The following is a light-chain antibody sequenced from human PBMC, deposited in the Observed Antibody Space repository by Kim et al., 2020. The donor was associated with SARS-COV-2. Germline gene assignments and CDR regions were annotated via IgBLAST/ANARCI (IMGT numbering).Light chain of an antibody. CDR3: QVWDSSSDHVV. J-gene: IGLJ2*01. Sequence: SYELTQPPSVSVAPGKTARITCGGNNIGSKSVHWYQQKPGQAPVLVIYYDSDWPSGIPERFSGSNSGNTATQTISRVEAGDEADYYCQVWDSSSDHVVFG. CDR2: YDS. V-gene: IGLV3-21*04. CDR1: NIGSKS.